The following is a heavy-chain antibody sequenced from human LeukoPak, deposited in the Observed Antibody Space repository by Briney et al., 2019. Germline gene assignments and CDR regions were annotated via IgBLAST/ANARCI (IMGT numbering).Heavy chain of an antibody. CDR1: GGSFSGYF. CDR3: ARIRYGSGDWGFDP. V-gene: IGHV4-34*01. J-gene: IGHJ5*02. CDR2: INHSGST. D-gene: IGHD3-10*01. Sequence: PSETLSLTCAVYGGSFSGYFWSWIRQPPGKGLEWIGEINHSGSTNYNPSLKSRVTISVDTSNNQFSLKLSSVTAADTAVYYCARIRYGSGDWGFDPWGQGTLVTVSS.